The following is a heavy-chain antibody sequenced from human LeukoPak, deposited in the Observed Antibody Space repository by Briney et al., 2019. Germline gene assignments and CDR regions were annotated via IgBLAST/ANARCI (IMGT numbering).Heavy chain of an antibody. CDR1: GYTFTSYY. D-gene: IGHD6-19*01. Sequence: ASVKVSCKASGYTFTSYYMHWVRQAPGQGLEWMGIINPSGGSTSYAQKFQGRVTMTRDMSTSTVYIELSSLRSEDTAVYYCARDSVAGNKPPVDAFDIWGQGTMVTVSS. CDR2: INPSGGST. J-gene: IGHJ3*02. V-gene: IGHV1-46*01. CDR3: ARDSVAGNKPPVDAFDI.